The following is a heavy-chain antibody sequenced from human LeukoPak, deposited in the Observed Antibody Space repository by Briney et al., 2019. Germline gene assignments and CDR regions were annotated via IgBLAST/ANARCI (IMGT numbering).Heavy chain of an antibody. V-gene: IGHV4-61*02. J-gene: IGHJ4*02. Sequence: SETLSLTCTVPVGSISSGSCYWSWIRQPSGEGLEWIGRIYTSGSTIYNPSLKSRVTISVDTSNNQFSLKLSSVTAADTAVYYCARAFYGGNSYYFDFWGQGTLVTVSS. CDR2: IYTSGST. D-gene: IGHD4-23*01. CDR1: VGSISSGSCY. CDR3: ARAFYGGNSYYFDF.